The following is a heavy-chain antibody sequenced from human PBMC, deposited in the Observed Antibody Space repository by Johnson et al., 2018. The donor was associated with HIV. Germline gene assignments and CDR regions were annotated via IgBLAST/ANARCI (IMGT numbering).Heavy chain of an antibody. Sequence: QMQLVESGGGVVQPGGSLRLSCPASGFTFISYGMHWFGQAPGKGLEWLAFIRKDGIIKYYADSVKGGFTIPRDNSKNTLYLHMNSLRAEDTAVYYCAKDVHSSGWYAFDIWGQGTMVTVSS. CDR2: IRKDGIIK. J-gene: IGHJ3*02. V-gene: IGHV3-30*02. CDR3: AKDVHSSGWYAFDI. CDR1: GFTFISYG. D-gene: IGHD6-19*01.